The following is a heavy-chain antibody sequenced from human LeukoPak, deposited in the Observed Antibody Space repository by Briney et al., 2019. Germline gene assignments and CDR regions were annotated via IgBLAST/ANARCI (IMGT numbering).Heavy chain of an antibody. Sequence: GGSLRLSCAASGFTFGNYAMSWVRQAPGKGLEWVSTISGSGGSPFYADSVKGRFTISRDNSKNTLYLQMNCLRAEDTAVYYCARVDDFWSGDNWFDPWGQGTLVTVSS. CDR2: ISGSGGSP. CDR1: GFTFGNYA. D-gene: IGHD3-3*01. CDR3: ARVDDFWSGDNWFDP. J-gene: IGHJ5*02. V-gene: IGHV3-23*01.